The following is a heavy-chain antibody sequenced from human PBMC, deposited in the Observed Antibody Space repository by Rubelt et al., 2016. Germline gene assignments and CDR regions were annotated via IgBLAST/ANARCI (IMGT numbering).Heavy chain of an antibody. CDR3: ARLVDTSMAMDY. J-gene: IGHJ4*02. CDR2: VYYNGNT. V-gene: IGHV4-59*01. Sequence: QVQLQESGPGLVKPSETLSLTCTVSGGSISSSYWTWIRQSPGKGLEWIGYVYYNGNTHYNPSHGSRRTISVDTSKNQSSVRLNSVTTVDTAGYYCARLVDTSMAMDYWGQGTLVTVSS. D-gene: IGHD5-18*01. CDR1: GGSISSSY.